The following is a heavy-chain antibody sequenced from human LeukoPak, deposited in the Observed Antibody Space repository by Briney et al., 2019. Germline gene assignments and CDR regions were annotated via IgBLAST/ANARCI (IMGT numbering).Heavy chain of an antibody. J-gene: IGHJ3*02. D-gene: IGHD6-13*01. Sequence: PSETLSLTCTVSGGSISSSSYYWGWIRQPPGKGLEWIGSIYYSGSTYYNPSLKSRVTISVDTSKNQFSLKLSSVTAADTAVYYCARRDGSGSRSWKYAFDIWGQGTMVPVSS. CDR1: GGSISSSSYY. CDR3: ARRDGSGSRSWKYAFDI. V-gene: IGHV4-39*07. CDR2: IYYSGST.